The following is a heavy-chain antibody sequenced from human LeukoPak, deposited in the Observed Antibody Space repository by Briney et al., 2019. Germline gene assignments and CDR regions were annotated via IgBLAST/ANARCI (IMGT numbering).Heavy chain of an antibody. V-gene: IGHV4-39*07. CDR2: IFHTGNT. Sequence: SETLSLTCTVSDASVSSSAHYWGWIRRPPGKGMEWIGSIFHTGNTYDNPSLKSRLTISADTSKNQISLKLNSVTAADTAVYYCARSSGWWAFDYWGQGTHVTVSS. CDR3: ARSSGWWAFDY. J-gene: IGHJ4*02. CDR1: DASVSSSAHY. D-gene: IGHD6-13*01.